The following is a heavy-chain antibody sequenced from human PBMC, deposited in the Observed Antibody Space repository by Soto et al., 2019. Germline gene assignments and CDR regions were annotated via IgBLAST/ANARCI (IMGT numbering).Heavy chain of an antibody. J-gene: IGHJ6*02. CDR3: ARSWDSSGYYQLYYYYGMDV. V-gene: IGHV3-48*02. CDR2: ISSSSSTI. D-gene: IGHD3-22*01. Sequence: SLRLSCAASGFTFSSYSMNWVRQAPGKGLEWVSYISSSSSTIYYADSVKGRFTISRDNAKNSLYPQMNSLRDEDTAVYYCARSWDSSGYYQLYYYYGMDVWGQGTTVTVSS. CDR1: GFTFSSYS.